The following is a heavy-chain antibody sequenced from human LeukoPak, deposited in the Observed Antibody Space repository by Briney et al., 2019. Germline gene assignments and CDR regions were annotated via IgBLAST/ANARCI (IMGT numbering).Heavy chain of an antibody. V-gene: IGHV3-21*01. CDR3: AELGITMIGGV. CDR2: TSSSSSYI. D-gene: IGHD3-10*02. J-gene: IGHJ6*04. CDR1: GFTFSSYS. Sequence: RTGGSLRLSCAASGFTFSSYSMNWVRQAPGKGLEWVSSTSSSSSYIYYADSVKGRFTISRDNAKNSLYLQMNSLRAEDTAVYYCAELGITMIGGVWGKGTTVTISS.